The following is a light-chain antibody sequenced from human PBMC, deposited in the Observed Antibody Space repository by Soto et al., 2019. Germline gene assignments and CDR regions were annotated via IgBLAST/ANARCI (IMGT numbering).Light chain of an antibody. Sequence: LTHPDSVSGSAGQSVTISCSGTSSDIGSSNSVSWYQQHPGKVPKLINYEVSNRPSGVSHRFSASKSGNTASLTISGLQAEDEADYYCSSYTISTTWVFGGGTQLTVL. J-gene: IGLJ3*02. CDR1: SSDIGSSNS. CDR2: EVS. CDR3: SSYTISTTWV. V-gene: IGLV2-14*03.